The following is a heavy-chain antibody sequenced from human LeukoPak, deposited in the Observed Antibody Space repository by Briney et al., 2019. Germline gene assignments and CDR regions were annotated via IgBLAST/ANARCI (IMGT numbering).Heavy chain of an antibody. CDR3: ARRLRWDRVRTQKDAFDI. CDR1: GGTFSSYA. V-gene: IGHV1-69*06. CDR2: IIPIFDTA. D-gene: IGHD2-21*01. J-gene: IGHJ3*02. Sequence: SVKVSCEASGGTFSSYAISWVRQAPGQGLEWMGGIIPIFDTANYAQKFQGRVTITADKSTSTAYMELSSLRSEDTAVYYCARRLRWDRVRTQKDAFDIWGQGTMVTVSS.